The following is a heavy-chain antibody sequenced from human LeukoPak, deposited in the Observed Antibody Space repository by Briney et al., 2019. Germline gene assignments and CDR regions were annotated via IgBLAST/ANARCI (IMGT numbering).Heavy chain of an antibody. CDR1: GFTFSSYG. CDR2: ISYDGSNK. CDR3: AKGIAAAGQLYYYMDV. Sequence: GGSLRLSCAASGFTFSSYGMHWVRQAPGKGLEWVAVISYDGSNKYYADSVKGRFTISRDNSKNTLYLQMNSLRAEDTAVYYCAKGIAAAGQLYYYMDVWGKGTTVTVSS. V-gene: IGHV3-30*18. D-gene: IGHD6-13*01. J-gene: IGHJ6*03.